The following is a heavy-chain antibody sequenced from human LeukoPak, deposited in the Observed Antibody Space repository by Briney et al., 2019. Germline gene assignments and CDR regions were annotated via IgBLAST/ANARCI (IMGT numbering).Heavy chain of an antibody. J-gene: IGHJ4*02. CDR1: GFTFSSYA. V-gene: IGHV3-23*01. D-gene: IGHD2-21*01. CDR3: AKDQGGLLLDY. CDR2: ISGSGDNT. Sequence: GGSLRLSCAASGFTFSSYAMNWVRQAPGKGREWVSIISGSGDNTYYTDSVKGRFTISRDNSKNTLFLRMNGLRAEDTAVYYCAKDQGGLLLDYWGQGTLVTVSS.